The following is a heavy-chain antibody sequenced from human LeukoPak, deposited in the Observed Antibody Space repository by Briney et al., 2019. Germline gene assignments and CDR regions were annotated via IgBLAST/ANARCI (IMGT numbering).Heavy chain of an antibody. Sequence: SXKXXXXXFTGHXMHWVRQAPGQGLEWMGWINPKSGGTNYAQKFQGWVTMTRDTSISTAYMELSRLRSDDTAVYYCARDIDGMDVWGQGTTVTVSS. J-gene: IGHJ6*02. D-gene: IGHD3-16*02. CDR1: XXXFTGHX. CDR3: ARDIDGMDV. V-gene: IGHV1-2*04. CDR2: INPKSGGT.